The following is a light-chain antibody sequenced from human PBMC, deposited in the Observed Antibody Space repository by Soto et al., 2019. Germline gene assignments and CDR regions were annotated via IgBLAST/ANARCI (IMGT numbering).Light chain of an antibody. J-gene: IGKJ1*01. V-gene: IGKV1-5*01. Sequence: DIQMTQSPSTLSASVGDRVTITCRASQSISSWLAWYQQKPGKAPKLLIYDASSLESGVPSRFSGSGSGTEFTLTIRSMQTDDFANYYCQQYNSYRGTFGQGTKVDIK. CDR1: QSISSW. CDR3: QQYNSYRGT. CDR2: DAS.